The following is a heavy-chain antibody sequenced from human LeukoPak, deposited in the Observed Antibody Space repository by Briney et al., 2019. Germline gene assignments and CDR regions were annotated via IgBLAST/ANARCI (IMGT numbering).Heavy chain of an antibody. J-gene: IGHJ4*02. CDR3: ARAPYEAFDY. V-gene: IGHV4-59*01. D-gene: IGHD3-3*01. CDR1: GGSISSYY. Sequence: SETLSLTCPVSGGSISSYYWSWIRQPPGKGLEWIGYIYYSGSTNYNPSLKSRVTISVDTSKNQFSLKLSSVTAADTAVYYCARAPYEAFDYWGQGTLVTVSS. CDR2: IYYSGST.